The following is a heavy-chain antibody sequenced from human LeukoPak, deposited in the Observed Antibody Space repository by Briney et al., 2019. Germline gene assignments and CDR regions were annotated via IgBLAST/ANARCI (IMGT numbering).Heavy chain of an antibody. V-gene: IGHV3-30-3*01. J-gene: IGHJ4*02. CDR1: GFTFSSYA. D-gene: IGHD1-14*01. CDR3: ARTEPRGDYFDY. Sequence: GGSLRLSCAASGFTFSSYAMHWVRQAPDKGLEWVAVISYDGSNKYYADSVKGRFTISRDNSKNTLYLQMNSLRAEDTAVYYSARTEPRGDYFDYWGQGTLVTVSS. CDR2: ISYDGSNK.